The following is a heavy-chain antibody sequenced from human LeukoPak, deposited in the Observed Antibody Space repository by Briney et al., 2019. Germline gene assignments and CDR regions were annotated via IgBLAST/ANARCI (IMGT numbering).Heavy chain of an antibody. J-gene: IGHJ4*02. V-gene: IGHV1-18*01. CDR1: VYTLTSYG. CDR2: ISTQSGNT. Sequence: ASVKVSCEAAVYTLTSYGINWMRQAPGQGLEWMGWISTQSGNTNYAQKVQGRLTLTTDRSTNTAYMALRSLRSDDTAVYYCARGAYGDKWGQGTMVTVSS. D-gene: IGHD4-17*01. CDR3: ARGAYGDK.